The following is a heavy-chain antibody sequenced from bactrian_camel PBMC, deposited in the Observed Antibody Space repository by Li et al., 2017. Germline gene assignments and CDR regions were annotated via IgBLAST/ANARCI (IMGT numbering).Heavy chain of an antibody. CDR2: MDSDGST. J-gene: IGHJ4*01. Sequence: HVQLVESGGGSVQAGGSLRLSCAASGYGLSSACMGWFRQAPGKEREGVGAMDSDGSTSYRDSVKGRFTISKDNAKNTLYLQIDSLKPEDTAMYYCAADFGRYCSVDYLLRRANFWGQGTQVTVS. D-gene: IGHD1*01. CDR1: GYGLSSAC. V-gene: IGHV3S53*01. CDR3: AADFGRYCSVDYLLRRANF.